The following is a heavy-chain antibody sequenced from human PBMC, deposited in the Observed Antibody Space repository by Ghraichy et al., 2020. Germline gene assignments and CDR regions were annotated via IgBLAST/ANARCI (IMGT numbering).Heavy chain of an antibody. CDR2: IYYSGST. D-gene: IGHD3-9*01. V-gene: IGHV4-31*03. Sequence: SETLSLTCTVSGGSISRGGYYWSWIRQHPGKGLEWIAYIYYSGSTYYNPSLKSRVAISVDTSKNQFSLKLSSVTAADTAVYYCARGSTISRAFDYWGQGTLVTVSS. J-gene: IGHJ4*02. CDR3: ARGSTISRAFDY. CDR1: GGSISRGGYY.